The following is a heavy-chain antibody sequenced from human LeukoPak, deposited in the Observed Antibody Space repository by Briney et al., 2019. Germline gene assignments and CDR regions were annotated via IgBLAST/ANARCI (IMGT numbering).Heavy chain of an antibody. CDR2: IHPGDSDI. V-gene: IGHV5-51*01. D-gene: IGHD3-10*01. CDR1: GYSFTSYW. CDR3: ARQAYGSGSYSNYWFDP. Sequence: GGSLKISCKGSGYSFTSYWIGWVRQMPGKGLEWMGIIHPGDSDIRYSPSFQGQVTISADKSISTAYLQWSSLKASDTAMYYCARQAYGSGSYSNYWFDPWGQGTLVTVSS. J-gene: IGHJ5*02.